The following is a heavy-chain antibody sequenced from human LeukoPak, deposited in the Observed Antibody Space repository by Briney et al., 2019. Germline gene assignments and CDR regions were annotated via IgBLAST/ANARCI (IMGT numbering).Heavy chain of an antibody. CDR2: MYYSGST. D-gene: IGHD3-22*01. V-gene: IGHV4-30-4*08. CDR1: GESVSEYY. J-gene: IGHJ5*02. CDR3: ARPYYYDSRIDP. Sequence: SETLSLTCSVYGESVSEYYWSWIRQPPGKGLEWIAYMYYSGSTYYNPSLKSRVTMSADTSKNQLSLKLSSVTAADTAVYYCARPYYYDSRIDPWGQGILVTVSS.